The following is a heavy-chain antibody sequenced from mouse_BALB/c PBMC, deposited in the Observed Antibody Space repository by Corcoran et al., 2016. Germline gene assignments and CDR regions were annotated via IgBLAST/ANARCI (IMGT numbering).Heavy chain of an antibody. D-gene: IGHD1-2*01. CDR1: GYTFPNYG. CDR3: ARRLLLRLPGYAMDY. J-gene: IGHJ4*01. V-gene: IGHV9-3-1*01. Sequence: QIQLVQSGPELKKPGETVKISCKASGYTFPNYGMNWVKQAPGKGLKWMGWINTYTGEPTYADDFKGRFAFSLETSASTAYLQINNLKNEDTATYFCARRLLLRLPGYAMDYWGQGTSVTVSS. CDR2: INTYTGEP.